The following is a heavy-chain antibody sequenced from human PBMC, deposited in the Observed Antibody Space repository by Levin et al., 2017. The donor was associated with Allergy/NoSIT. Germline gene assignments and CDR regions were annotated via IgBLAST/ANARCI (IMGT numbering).Heavy chain of an antibody. J-gene: IGHJ4*02. V-gene: IGHV3-7*04. CDR3: AREPLSYYGSGSYIPYFDY. CDR1: GFTFTSYW. D-gene: IGHD3-10*01. Sequence: GGSLRLSCAASGFTFTSYWMSWVRQAPGKGLEWVANIKQDGSEKYYVDSVKGRFTISRDNAKNSLHLQINSLRAEDTAVYYCAREPLSYYGSGSYIPYFDYWGQGSLVTVSS. CDR2: IKQDGSEK.